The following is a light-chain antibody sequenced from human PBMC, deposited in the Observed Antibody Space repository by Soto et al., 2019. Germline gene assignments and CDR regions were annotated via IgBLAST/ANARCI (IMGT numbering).Light chain of an antibody. CDR2: DAS. CDR1: QSVSSSY. Sequence: EIVLTQSPGTLSLSPGERATLSCRASQSVSSSYLAWYQQKPGQAPRLLIYDASNRATGIAPRFSGSGSGTDFTLTISRLEPEDFAVYYCQQYGSSPDTFGQGTKVDIK. J-gene: IGKJ2*01. V-gene: IGKV3-20*01. CDR3: QQYGSSPDT.